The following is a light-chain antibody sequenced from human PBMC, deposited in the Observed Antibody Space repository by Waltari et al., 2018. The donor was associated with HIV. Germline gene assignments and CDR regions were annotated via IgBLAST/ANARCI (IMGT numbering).Light chain of an antibody. Sequence: QAVLTQPASLSASPGASASLTGTLRSSINVGTYRIYWYQQKPGSPPRYLLRYRSDSDKEKGSGVHRRFACSKDASANAGLLLISGLQSEDAADYYCMIWHSSAWVFGGGTKLTVL. CDR3: MIWHSSAWV. CDR2: YRSDSDK. V-gene: IGLV5-45*01. J-gene: IGLJ3*02. CDR1: SSINVGTYR.